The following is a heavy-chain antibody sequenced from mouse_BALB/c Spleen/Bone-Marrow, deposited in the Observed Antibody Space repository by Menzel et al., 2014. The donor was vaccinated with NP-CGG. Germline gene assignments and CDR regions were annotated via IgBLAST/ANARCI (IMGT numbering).Heavy chain of an antibody. Sequence: EVQRVESGPELVKPGASVKMSCKASGYTFTSSVMHWVKQKPGQGLEWIGYFNPYNDGSKYNEKFKGKATLTSDKSSSTAYMELSSLTSEDSAVYCCAKGGNYRYDFDYWGQGTTLTVSS. V-gene: IGHV1-14*01. J-gene: IGHJ2*01. CDR3: AKGGNYRYDFDY. CDR2: FNPYNDGS. D-gene: IGHD2-14*01. CDR1: GYTFTSSV.